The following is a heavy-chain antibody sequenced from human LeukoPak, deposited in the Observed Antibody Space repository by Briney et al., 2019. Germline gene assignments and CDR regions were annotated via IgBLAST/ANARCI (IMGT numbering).Heavy chain of an antibody. V-gene: IGHV1-18*01. CDR2: ISAYNGNT. Sequence: ASVKVSCKASGYTFTSYGISWVRQAPGQGLEWMGWISAYNGNTNYAQKLQGRVTMTTDTSTSTAYMELRSLRSDDTAVYYCARLNRNDFWSGYYFDYWGQGTLVTVSS. CDR3: ARLNRNDFWSGYYFDY. CDR1: GYTFTSYG. D-gene: IGHD3-3*01. J-gene: IGHJ4*02.